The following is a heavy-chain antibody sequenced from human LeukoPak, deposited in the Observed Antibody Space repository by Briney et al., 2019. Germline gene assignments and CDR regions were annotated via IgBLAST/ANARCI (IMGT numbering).Heavy chain of an antibody. V-gene: IGHV4-30-4*08. CDR3: ASYTGYSSGWYGQD. CDR1: GGSTSSGDYY. J-gene: IGHJ4*02. D-gene: IGHD6-19*01. Sequence: PSETLSLTCTVSGGSTSSGDYYWSWIRQPPGKGLEWIGYIYYSGSTYYNPSLKSRVTISVDTSKNQFSLKLSSVTAADTAVYYCASYTGYSSGWYGQDWGQGTLVTVSS. CDR2: IYYSGST.